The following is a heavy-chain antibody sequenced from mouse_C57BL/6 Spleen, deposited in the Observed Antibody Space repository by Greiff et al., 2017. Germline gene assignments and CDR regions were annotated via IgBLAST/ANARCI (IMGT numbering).Heavy chain of an antibody. Sequence: EVQLQQSGPELVKPGASVTMSCKASGYTFTDYNMHWVQQSHGKSLEWIGYINPNNGGTSYNQKFKGKATLTVNKSSSTAYMELRSLTSEDSAVYYSARERAWDNPGWFAYWGQGTLVTVSA. CDR1: GYTFTDYN. V-gene: IGHV1-22*01. CDR2: INPNNGGT. D-gene: IGHD1-3*01. J-gene: IGHJ3*01. CDR3: ARERAWDNPGWFAY.